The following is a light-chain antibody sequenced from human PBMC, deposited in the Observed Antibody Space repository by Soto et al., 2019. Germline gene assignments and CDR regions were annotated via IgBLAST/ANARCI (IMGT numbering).Light chain of an antibody. CDR3: QQYAGSPST. V-gene: IGKV3-20*01. CDR2: DAS. J-gene: IGKJ1*01. CDR1: QSVSNSY. Sequence: EIVLTQSPGTLSLSPGVRATLSCRASQSVSNSYLAWYQQKPGQGPRLLIYDASSRATGIPDRFSGSASGTDFTLTISRLEPEDFAVYYCQQYAGSPSTFGQGTKVEI.